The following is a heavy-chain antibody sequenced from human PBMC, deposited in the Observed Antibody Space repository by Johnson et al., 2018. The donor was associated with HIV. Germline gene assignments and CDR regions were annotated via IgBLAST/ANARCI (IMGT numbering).Heavy chain of an antibody. CDR1: GFTFGDYA. CDR3: TSRNYYDSSGYAERDDAFDI. D-gene: IGHD3-22*01. CDR2: IRSKAYGGTT. Sequence: VQLVESGGGLVQPGRSLRLSCTASGFTFGDYAMSWVRQAPGKGLEWVGFIRSKAYGGTTEYAASVKGSFTISRDDSNSIAYLQMNSLKTEDTAVYYCTSRNYYDSSGYAERDDAFDIWGQGTMVTVSS. J-gene: IGHJ3*02. V-gene: IGHV3-49*04.